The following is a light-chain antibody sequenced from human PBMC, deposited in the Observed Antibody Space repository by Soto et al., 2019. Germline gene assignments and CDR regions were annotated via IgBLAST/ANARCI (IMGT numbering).Light chain of an antibody. CDR1: QDISNY. CDR3: QQYDNRLAA. CDR2: DAS. Sequence: DIQMTQSPSSLSASVGDRVTITCQASQDISNYLNWYQQKPGKAPKLLIYDASNLETGVPSRFSGSGSGTDFTFTISSLQPEDIATYYCQQYDNRLAAFGPGTKVDIK. V-gene: IGKV1-33*01. J-gene: IGKJ3*01.